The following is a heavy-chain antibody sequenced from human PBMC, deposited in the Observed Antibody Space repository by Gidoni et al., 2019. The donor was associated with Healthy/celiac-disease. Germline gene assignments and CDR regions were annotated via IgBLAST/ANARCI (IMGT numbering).Heavy chain of an antibody. CDR1: GFTFDEYG. CDR3: ARGFGYGDYFDY. V-gene: IGHV3-20*01. D-gene: IGHD4-17*01. CDR2: INWNGGNT. Sequence: EVQLVESGGGVLRPGGSMSLPCAALGFTFDEYGMSLVRQAAGKGLAWVAGINWNGGNTGYADSVKGRFNISRDNAKNSLYLQMNSLRAEDTALYHCARGFGYGDYFDYWGQGTLVTVSS. J-gene: IGHJ4*02.